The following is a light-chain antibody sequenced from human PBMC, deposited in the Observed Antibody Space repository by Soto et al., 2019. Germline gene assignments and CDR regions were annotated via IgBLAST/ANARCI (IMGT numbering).Light chain of an antibody. J-gene: IGKJ1*01. Sequence: IHITRCPSNLSASWGGVVNFTRRASQSISTWLAWYQQKPGKAPKLLIYDASSLESGVPSRFGGGGSRTEFTLTLCSLQPDDFAIYYCQQYINYPWTFGQGTKVDIK. V-gene: IGKV1-5*01. CDR3: QQYINYPWT. CDR1: QSISTW. CDR2: DAS.